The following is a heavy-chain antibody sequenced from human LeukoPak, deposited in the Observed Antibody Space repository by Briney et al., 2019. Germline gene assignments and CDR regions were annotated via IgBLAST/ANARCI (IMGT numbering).Heavy chain of an antibody. V-gene: IGHV4-4*07. CDR3: AGTSINMVRGVILY. CDR1: GGSISSYY. CDR2: IYTSGST. J-gene: IGHJ4*02. Sequence: SETLSLTCTVSGGSISSYYWSWIRQPAGKGLEWIGRIYTSGSTNYNPSLKSRVTMSVDTSKNQFSLKLSSVTAADTAVYYCAGTSINMVRGVILYWGQGTLVTVSS. D-gene: IGHD3-10*01.